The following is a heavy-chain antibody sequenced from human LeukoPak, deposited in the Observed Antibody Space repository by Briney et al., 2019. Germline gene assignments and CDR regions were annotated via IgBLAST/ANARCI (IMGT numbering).Heavy chain of an antibody. CDR2: INCSGTT. Sequence: SETLSLTCTVSGGSISSGDYYWDWIRQPPGKGLEWIGSINCSGTTYYNPSLNSRVTVSVDTSRNQFSLNLNSMTAADTAVYYCARLLRAAEATYYYYAMDVWGQGTTVTVSS. CDR1: GGSISSGDYY. CDR3: ARLLRAAEATYYYYAMDV. J-gene: IGHJ6*02. D-gene: IGHD2-15*01. V-gene: IGHV4-39*01.